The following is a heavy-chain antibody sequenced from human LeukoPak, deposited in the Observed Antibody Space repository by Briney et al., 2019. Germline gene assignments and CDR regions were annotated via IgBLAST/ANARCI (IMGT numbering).Heavy chain of an antibody. D-gene: IGHD1-1*01. V-gene: IGHV3-23*01. Sequence: GGSLRLSCAASGFTFSSYAMSWVRQAPGKGLEWVSAISGSGGSTYYADSVKGRFTISRDNSKNTLYLQMNSLRAEDTAVFYCARASGVNWNDHYFDYWGQGTLVTVSS. CDR2: ISGSGGST. J-gene: IGHJ4*02. CDR3: ARASGVNWNDHYFDY. CDR1: GFTFSSYA.